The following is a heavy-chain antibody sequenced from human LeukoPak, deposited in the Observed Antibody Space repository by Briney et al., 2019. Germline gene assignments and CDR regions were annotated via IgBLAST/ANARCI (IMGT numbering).Heavy chain of an antibody. J-gene: IGHJ2*01. CDR1: GFTFSSYG. D-gene: IGHD1-14*01. Sequence: PGGSLRLSCAASGFTFSSYGMHWVRQAPGKGLEWVAVRSYDGSNKYYADSVKGRFTISRDNAKNTVYLQMNSLRVEDTAVYYCAKDGKPGPSVDWHFDLWGRGTLVTVSS. V-gene: IGHV3-30*18. CDR3: AKDGKPGPSVDWHFDL. CDR2: RSYDGSNK.